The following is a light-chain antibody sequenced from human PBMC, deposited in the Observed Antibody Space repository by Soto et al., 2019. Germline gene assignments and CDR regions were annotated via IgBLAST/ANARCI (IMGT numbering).Light chain of an antibody. J-gene: IGLJ2*01. CDR1: SSNIGSNY. CDR3: AAWDDSLSGVV. CDR2: RNN. V-gene: IGLV1-47*01. Sequence: QSVLTQPPSASGTPGQRCTISCSGSSSNIGSNYVYWYQQLPGTAPKLLIYRNNQRPSGVPDRFSGSKSGTSASLAISGLRSEDEADYYCAAWDDSLSGVVFGGGTKRTVL.